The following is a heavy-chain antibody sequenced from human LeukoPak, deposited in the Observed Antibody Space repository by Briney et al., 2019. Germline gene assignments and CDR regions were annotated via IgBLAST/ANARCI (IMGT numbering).Heavy chain of an antibody. V-gene: IGHV1-18*01. D-gene: IGHD3-10*01. CDR1: GYTFTSYG. CDR3: AMSETLRNYYGSGRFDY. CDR2: ISAYNGNT. Sequence: GASVKVSCNASGYTFTSYGISWVRQAPGQGLEWMGWISAYNGNTNYAQKLQGRVTMTTDTSTSTAYMELRSLRSDDTAVYYCAMSETLRNYYGSGRFDYWGQGTLVTVSS. J-gene: IGHJ4*02.